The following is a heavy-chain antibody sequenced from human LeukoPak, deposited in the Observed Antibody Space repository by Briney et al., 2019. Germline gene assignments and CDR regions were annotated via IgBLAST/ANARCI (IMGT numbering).Heavy chain of an antibody. V-gene: IGHV4-34*01. CDR2: INHSGST. CDR1: GFTFSDYY. J-gene: IGHJ1*01. CDR3: ARDTYSSGWYRFKYFQH. D-gene: IGHD6-19*01. Sequence: GSLRLSCAASGFTFSDYYMSWIRQPPGKGLEWIGEINHSGSTNYNPSLKSRVTISVDTSKNQFSLKLSSVTAADTAVYYCARDTYSSGWYRFKYFQHWGQGTLVTVSS.